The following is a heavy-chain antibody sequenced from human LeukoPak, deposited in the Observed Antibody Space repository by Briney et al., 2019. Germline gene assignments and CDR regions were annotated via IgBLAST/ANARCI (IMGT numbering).Heavy chain of an antibody. J-gene: IGHJ4*02. CDR2: ISWNSGSI. CDR3: AKDYLRFGELSLFDY. Sequence: GGSLRLSCAASGFTFDDYAMHWVRQAPGKGLEWVSGISWNSGSIGYADSVKGRFTTSRDNAKNSLYLQMNSLRAEDTALYYCAKDYLRFGELSLFDYWGQGTLVTVSS. CDR1: GFTFDDYA. D-gene: IGHD3-10*01. V-gene: IGHV3-9*01.